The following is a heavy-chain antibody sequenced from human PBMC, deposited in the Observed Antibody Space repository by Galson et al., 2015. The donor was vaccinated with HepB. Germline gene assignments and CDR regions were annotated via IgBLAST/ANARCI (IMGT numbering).Heavy chain of an antibody. J-gene: IGHJ6*02. V-gene: IGHV1-2*02. CDR3: AKGRALIAVAGYGMDV. Sequence: SVKVSCKASGSTFTGYYLHWVRQAPGQGLEWMGWIKPNSGGTNYAQKFQGRVTMTRDTSVNTAYMDLSSLKSDDTAVYYCAKGRALIAVAGYGMDVWGQGTTVTVSS. CDR1: GSTFTGYY. D-gene: IGHD6-19*01. CDR2: IKPNSGGT.